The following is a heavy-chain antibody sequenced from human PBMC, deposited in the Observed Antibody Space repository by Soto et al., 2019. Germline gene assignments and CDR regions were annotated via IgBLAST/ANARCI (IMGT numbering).Heavy chain of an antibody. CDR2: ISGSGGST. J-gene: IGHJ4*02. Sequence: PGGSLRLSCAASGFIFSDYAMSWVRQAPGKGLEWVSAISGSGGSTYYADSVKGRFTISRDNSKNTLYLQMNSLRAEDTAVYYCAKVASSWYEYFDYWGQGTLVTVSS. CDR3: AKVASSWYEYFDY. CDR1: GFIFSDYA. D-gene: IGHD6-13*01. V-gene: IGHV3-23*01.